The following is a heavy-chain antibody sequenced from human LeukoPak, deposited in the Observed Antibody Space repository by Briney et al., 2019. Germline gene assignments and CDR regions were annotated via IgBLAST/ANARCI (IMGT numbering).Heavy chain of an antibody. J-gene: IGHJ4*02. CDR3: ARGGYSSGCSDY. V-gene: IGHV1-2*06. D-gene: IGHD6-19*01. Sequence: ASVTVSCKASGYTFTGYYMHWGRQAQGQGIEWMGRMHINSGGTNYAQKFQGRVTMTSDTSISTAYMELSRLRSDDTAVYYCARGGYSSGCSDYWGRGTLVTVSS. CDR1: GYTFTGYY. CDR2: MHINSGGT.